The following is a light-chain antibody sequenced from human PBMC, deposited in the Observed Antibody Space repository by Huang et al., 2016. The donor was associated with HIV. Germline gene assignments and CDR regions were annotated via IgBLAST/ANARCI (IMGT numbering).Light chain of an antibody. J-gene: IGKJ1*01. V-gene: IGKV1-39*01. CDR1: QSITSY. CDR3: QQSYSNPWT. Sequence: DIQMTQSPSSLSASVGDRVTITCQASQSITSYLNWYQQKPGKAPKLLIYAASSLQSGVPSRFSGSGAGTDFTLTISSLQPEDFATYYCQQSYSNPWTFGQGTKVEIK. CDR2: AAS.